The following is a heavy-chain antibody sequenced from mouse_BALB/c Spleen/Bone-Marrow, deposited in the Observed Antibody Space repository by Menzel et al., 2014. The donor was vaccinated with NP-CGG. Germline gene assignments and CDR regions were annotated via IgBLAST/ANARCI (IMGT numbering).Heavy chain of an antibody. CDR2: INPDSSTI. CDR1: GFDFSGFW. CDR3: ARLGYYGGFAY. V-gene: IGHV4-1*02. D-gene: IGHD2-3*01. J-gene: IGHJ3*01. Sequence: EVQRVESGGGLVQPGGSLKLSCAGSGFDFSGFWMGWVRQAPGKGLEWIGEINPDSSTINYTPSLKDRFIISRDNAKNTLYLQMSKVRSEDTALYYCARLGYYGGFAYWGQGTLVTVSA.